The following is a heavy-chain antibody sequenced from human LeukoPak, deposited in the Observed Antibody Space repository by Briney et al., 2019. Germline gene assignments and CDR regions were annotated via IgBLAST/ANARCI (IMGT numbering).Heavy chain of an antibody. CDR2: IYSGGST. Sequence: GGSLRLSCAASGFTVSSNYMSWVRQAPGKGLEWVSVIYSGGSTYYADSVKGRFTISRDNSKNTLYLQMNSLRAEDTAVYYCARWLQSGRGPYFDYWGQGTLVTVSS. D-gene: IGHD5-24*01. CDR3: ARWLQSGRGPYFDY. J-gene: IGHJ4*02. CDR1: GFTVSSNY. V-gene: IGHV3-53*01.